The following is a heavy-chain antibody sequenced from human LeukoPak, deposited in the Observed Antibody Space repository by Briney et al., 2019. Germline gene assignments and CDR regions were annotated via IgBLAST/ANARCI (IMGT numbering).Heavy chain of an antibody. CDR3: ARGVGYTLVS. D-gene: IGHD5-24*01. J-gene: IGHJ5*02. CDR2: VSFDGSNE. V-gene: IGHV3-30-3*01. Sequence: GGSLRLSCADSGLTFRTSAMPWVRQAPGKGLEWVAVVSFDGSNENYADSVRGRFIISRDNSKNTLYLQMSGLRREDTAMYYCARGVGYTLVSWGQGTLVTVSS. CDR1: GLTFRTSA.